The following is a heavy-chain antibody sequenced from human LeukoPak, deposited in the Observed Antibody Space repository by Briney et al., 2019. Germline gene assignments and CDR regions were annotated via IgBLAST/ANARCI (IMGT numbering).Heavy chain of an antibody. V-gene: IGHV3-23*01. CDR3: AKGGYCSSTSCPYDY. CDR1: GFTFSSYA. CDR2: ISGSGGST. D-gene: IGHD2-2*01. J-gene: IGHJ4*02. Sequence: PGGSLRLSCAASGFTFSSYAMSWVRQAPGKGLEWDSTISGSGGSTYYADSVKGRFTISRDNSKNTLYLQMNSLRAEDTAIYYCAKGGYCSSTSCPYDYWGQGTLVTVSS.